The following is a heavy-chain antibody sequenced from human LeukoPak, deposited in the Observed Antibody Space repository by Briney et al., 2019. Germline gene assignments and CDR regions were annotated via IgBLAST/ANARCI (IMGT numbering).Heavy chain of an antibody. Sequence: SETLSLTFAVHGGCFSGSYWSWIRQPPGKGLKWFGEINHSRITHYNPSLKSRVTISVDTSKNQFSLKLSSVIAADTAVYYCARVVTIFGVVPDYYYYYYMDVWGKGTTVTVSS. CDR3: ARVVTIFGVVPDYYYYYYMDV. D-gene: IGHD3-3*01. J-gene: IGHJ6*03. CDR1: GGCFSGSY. CDR2: INHSRIT. V-gene: IGHV4-34*01.